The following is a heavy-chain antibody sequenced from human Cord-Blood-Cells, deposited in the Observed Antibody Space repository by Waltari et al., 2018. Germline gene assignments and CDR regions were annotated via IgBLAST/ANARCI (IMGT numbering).Heavy chain of an antibody. CDR3: ARWKDYGDYWFDP. CDR1: GYTFTSYA. Sequence: QVQLVQSGAEVKKPGASVKVSCKASGYTFTSYAMHWMRQAPGQRLEWMGWINAGNGNTKYSQKFQGRVTITRDTSASTAYMELSSLRSEDTAVYYCARWKDYGDYWFDPWGQGTLVTVSS. V-gene: IGHV1-3*01. D-gene: IGHD4-17*01. CDR2: INAGNGNT. J-gene: IGHJ5*02.